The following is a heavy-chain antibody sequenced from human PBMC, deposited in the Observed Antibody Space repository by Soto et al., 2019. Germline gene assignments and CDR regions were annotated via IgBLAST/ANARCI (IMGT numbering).Heavy chain of an antibody. D-gene: IGHD1-26*01. CDR2: INPNSGGT. CDR3: ARIIVGATGVFDY. Sequence: QVQLVQSGAEVKKPGASVKVSCKASGFTFTGYYMHWVRQAPGQGLEWMGWINPNSGGTNYAQKFRGRVTMTRDTSISTAYMELSSLRSDDTAMYYCARIIVGATGVFDYWGQGTLVTVSS. J-gene: IGHJ4*02. CDR1: GFTFTGYY. V-gene: IGHV1-2*02.